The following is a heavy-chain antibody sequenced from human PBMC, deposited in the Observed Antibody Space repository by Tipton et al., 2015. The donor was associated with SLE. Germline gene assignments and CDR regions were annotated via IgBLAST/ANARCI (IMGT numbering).Heavy chain of an antibody. CDR3: ARRSSSWDVN. V-gene: IGHV4-34*01. D-gene: IGHD6-13*01. CDR1: GGSFSGYY. Sequence: TLSLSCAVYGGSFSGYYWSWIRQPPGKGLEWIGEINHSGSTNYNPSLKSRVTISVDTSKNQFSLQLSSVTAADTAGYYCARRSSSWDVNWGQGTLVTVSS. J-gene: IGHJ4*02. CDR2: INHSGST.